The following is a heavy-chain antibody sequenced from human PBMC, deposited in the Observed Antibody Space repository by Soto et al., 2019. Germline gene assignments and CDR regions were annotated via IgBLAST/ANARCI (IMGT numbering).Heavy chain of an antibody. Sequence: QVQLQESGPGLVKPSETLSLTCTVSGGSISSYYWSWIRQPPGKGLEWIGYIYYSGSTNYNPSLKSRVTISVDTSKNQFSLKLSSVTAADTAVYYCARHEGGWYWVNWFDPWGQGTLVTVSS. CDR2: IYYSGST. V-gene: IGHV4-59*08. J-gene: IGHJ5*02. CDR1: GGSISSYY. CDR3: ARHEGGWYWVNWFDP. D-gene: IGHD6-19*01.